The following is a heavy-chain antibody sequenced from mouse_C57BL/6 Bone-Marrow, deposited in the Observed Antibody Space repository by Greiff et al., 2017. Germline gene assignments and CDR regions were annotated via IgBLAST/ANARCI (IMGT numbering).Heavy chain of an antibody. CDR3: AREDYGSSYVNYYAMDY. Sequence: QVQLQQPGAELVKPGASVKMSCKASGYTFTSYWITWVKQRPGQGLEWIGDIYPGSGSTNYNEKFKSKATLTVDTSSSTAYMQLSSLTSEDSGVYYCAREDYGSSYVNYYAMDYWGQGTSVTVSS. D-gene: IGHD1-1*01. CDR2: IYPGSGST. V-gene: IGHV1-55*01. CDR1: GYTFTSYW. J-gene: IGHJ4*01.